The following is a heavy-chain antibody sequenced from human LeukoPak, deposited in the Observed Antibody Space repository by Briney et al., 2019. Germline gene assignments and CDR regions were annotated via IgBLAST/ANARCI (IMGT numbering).Heavy chain of an antibody. D-gene: IGHD6-13*01. J-gene: IGHJ4*02. CDR2: ISYDANNK. CDR3: AKETYSTSWQLDS. Sequence: GGSLRLSCAASGFTFSDYGMHWVRQAPGKGLEWVAVISYDANNKYYADSVKGRFTISRDNSKNTLYLQMNSLRTEDTAVYYCAKETYSTSWQLDSWGQGTLVTVSS. V-gene: IGHV3-30*18. CDR1: GFTFSDYG.